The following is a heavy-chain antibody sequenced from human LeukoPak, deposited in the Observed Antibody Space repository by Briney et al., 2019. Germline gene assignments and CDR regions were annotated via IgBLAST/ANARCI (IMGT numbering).Heavy chain of an antibody. CDR2: VYSSGTT. CDR3: ARDGGCTADGCPSGYFDF. CDR1: GFAVSYFF. Sequence: GGSLTLSCTVSGFAVSYFFINLVRQAPGRGIEWGSVVYSSGTTYYGDSVRGRFTVSRDNSKNTVYLQMNSLRAEDTAVYFCARDGGCTADGCPSGYFDFWGPGTLVTVSS. J-gene: IGHJ4*02. V-gene: IGHV3-66*01. D-gene: IGHD2-8*02.